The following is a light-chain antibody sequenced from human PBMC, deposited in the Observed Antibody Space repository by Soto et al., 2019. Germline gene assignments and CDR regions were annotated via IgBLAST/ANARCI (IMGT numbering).Light chain of an antibody. Sequence: EIVMTQSPATLSVSPGERATLSCRASQSVSGNLAWYQQKPGQAPRLLIYGASTRAYGVPARFRGSGSGTNFTLTIASLEPDDFAVYYCQQRSNWPYLTFGGGTRV. CDR3: QQRSNWPYLT. J-gene: IGKJ4*01. V-gene: IGKV3-11*01. CDR1: QSVSGN. CDR2: GAS.